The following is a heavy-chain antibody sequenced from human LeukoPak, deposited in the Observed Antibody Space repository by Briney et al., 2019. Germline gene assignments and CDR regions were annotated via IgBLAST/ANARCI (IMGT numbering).Heavy chain of an antibody. J-gene: IGHJ4*02. CDR1: GYTFTGYY. Sequence: ASVKVSCKASGYTFTGYYMHWVRQAPGQGLEWMGWINPNSGGTNYAQKLQGRVTMTRDTSISTVYMELSSLRSEDTAVYYCAREGYSYGDYWGQGTLVTVSS. CDR3: AREGYSYGDY. CDR2: INPNSGGT. D-gene: IGHD5-18*01. V-gene: IGHV1-2*02.